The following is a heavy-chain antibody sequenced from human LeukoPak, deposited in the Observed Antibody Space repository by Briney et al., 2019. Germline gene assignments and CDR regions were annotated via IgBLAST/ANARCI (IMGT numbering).Heavy chain of an antibody. V-gene: IGHV3-48*03. Sequence: GGSLRLSCAASGSTFSSYEMSWVRQAPGKGLEWVSYISSSGSTIYYADSVKGRFTISRDNDKNSLYLQMNGLRAEDTAVYYCASATNYDFWSGYYNLDYWGQGTLVTDSS. CDR2: ISSSGSTI. CDR3: ASATNYDFWSGYYNLDY. J-gene: IGHJ4*02. D-gene: IGHD3-3*01. CDR1: GSTFSSYE.